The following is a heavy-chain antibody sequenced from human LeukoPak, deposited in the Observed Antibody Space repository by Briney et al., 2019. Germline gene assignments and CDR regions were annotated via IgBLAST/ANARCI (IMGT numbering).Heavy chain of an antibody. CDR1: GYTFTSYE. CDR2: MNPNSGNT. J-gene: IGHJ3*02. CDR3: ARFRAGYYDILTGTQREPYAFDI. V-gene: IGHV1-8*01. Sequence: ASVKVSCKASGYTFTSYEINWVRQATGQGLEWVGWMNPNSGNTGYAQKFQGRVTMTRNTSISTAYMELSSLRSEDTAVYYCARFRAGYYDILTGTQREPYAFDIWGQGTMVSVSS. D-gene: IGHD3-9*01.